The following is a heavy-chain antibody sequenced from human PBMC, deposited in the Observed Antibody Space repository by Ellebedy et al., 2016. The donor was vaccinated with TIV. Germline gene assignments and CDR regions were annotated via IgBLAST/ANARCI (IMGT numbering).Heavy chain of an antibody. CDR3: VTWGQSYGR. CDR1: GFIISGDW. CDR2: INPDGSAE. J-gene: IGHJ4*02. V-gene: IGHV3-7*03. Sequence: PGGSLRLSCAASGFIISGDWMSWVRQARGKGLEWVAHINPDGSAEYYVDSVKGRFTISRDNAKRSLFLQMNSLRVDDTAVYYCVTWGQSYGRWGQGSLVTISS. D-gene: IGHD3-16*01.